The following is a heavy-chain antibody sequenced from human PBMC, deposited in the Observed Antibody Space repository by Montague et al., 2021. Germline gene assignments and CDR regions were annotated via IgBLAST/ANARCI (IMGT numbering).Heavy chain of an antibody. J-gene: IGHJ5*02. V-gene: IGHV4-34*01. CDR3: ARRGVVTGWFDP. D-gene: IGHD2-21*02. CDR2: INHSGST. CDR1: GGSFSGYY. Sequence: SETLSLTCTVYGGSFSGYYWSWICQSPGKGLERIGEINHSGSTNYNPSLRSRVTISVDTSKNQFSPKLSSVTAADTAVYYCARRGVVTGWFDPWGQGTLVTVSS.